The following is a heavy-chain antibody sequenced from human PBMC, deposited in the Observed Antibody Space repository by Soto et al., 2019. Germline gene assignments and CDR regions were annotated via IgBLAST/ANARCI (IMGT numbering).Heavy chain of an antibody. J-gene: IGHJ5*02. CDR1: GYSFTSYG. D-gene: IGHD3-10*01. CDR2: ICPGDSDT. Sequence: PGESLKISCKGSGYSFTSYGIGWVRQMPGKGLEWMGIICPGDSDTRYSPSFQGQVTISADKSISTAYLQWSSLKASDTAMYYCARTEYYYGSGSYYNNWFDPWGQGTLVTVSS. V-gene: IGHV5-51*01. CDR3: ARTEYYYGSGSYYNNWFDP.